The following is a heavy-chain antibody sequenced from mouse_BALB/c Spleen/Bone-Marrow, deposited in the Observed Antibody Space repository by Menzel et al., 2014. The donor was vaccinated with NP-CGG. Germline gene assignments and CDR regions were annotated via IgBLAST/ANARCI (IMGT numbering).Heavy chain of an antibody. V-gene: IGHV1S81*02. D-gene: IGHD2-3*01. CDR3: ARYDGPAWFAY. Sequence: QVQLQQSGAELVKPGASVRLSCKASGYSFTTYWIHWVKQRPGQGLEWIGEINPSNGRTNYNEKFKSKATLTVDESSSTAYMQLRSLTSEDSAVYYCARYDGPAWFAYWGQGTLVTVSA. J-gene: IGHJ3*01. CDR2: INPSNGRT. CDR1: GYSFTTYW.